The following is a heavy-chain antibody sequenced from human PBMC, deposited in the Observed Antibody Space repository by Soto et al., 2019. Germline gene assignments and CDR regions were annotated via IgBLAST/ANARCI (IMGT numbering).Heavy chain of an antibody. J-gene: IGHJ6*02. CDR3: ARDHLTVTNYGMDV. CDR1: GGSISSGGYY. Sequence: QVQLQESGQGLVKPSQTLSLTCTVSGGSISSGGYYWSWIRQHPGKGLEWIGYIYYSGSTYYNPYIQSRVTISVDTSKNQFSLKLSSVTAADTAVYYCARDHLTVTNYGMDVWGQGTTVTVSS. CDR2: IYYSGST. D-gene: IGHD4-17*01. V-gene: IGHV4-31*03.